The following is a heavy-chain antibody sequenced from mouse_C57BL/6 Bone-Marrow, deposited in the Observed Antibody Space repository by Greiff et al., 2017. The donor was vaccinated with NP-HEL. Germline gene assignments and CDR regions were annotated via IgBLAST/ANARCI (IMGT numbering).Heavy chain of an antibody. CDR3: ARPPLYYSFDY. CDR2: IYPSDSET. D-gene: IGHD1-1*01. V-gene: IGHV1-61*01. J-gene: IGHJ2*01. Sequence: VQLQQPGAELVRPGSSVKLSCKASGYTFTSYWMDWVKQRPGQGLEWIGNIYPSDSETHYNQKFKDKATLTVDKSSSTAYMQLSSLTSEDSAVYYCARPPLYYSFDYWGQGTTLTVSS. CDR1: GYTFTSYW.